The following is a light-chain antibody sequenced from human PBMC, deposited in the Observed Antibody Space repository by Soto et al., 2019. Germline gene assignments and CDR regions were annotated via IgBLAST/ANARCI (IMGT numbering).Light chain of an antibody. CDR3: RQFSNYPLT. Sequence: AIQLTQSPSSLSASVGDRVTITCRASQGTSSALAWYQQKPGKAPELLIYDASSLKSGVPSRFSGSGSGTDFTLTIGSLQPEDFATYYCRQFSNYPLTVGGGTKVEIK. V-gene: IGKV1D-13*01. CDR1: QGTSSA. CDR2: DAS. J-gene: IGKJ4*01.